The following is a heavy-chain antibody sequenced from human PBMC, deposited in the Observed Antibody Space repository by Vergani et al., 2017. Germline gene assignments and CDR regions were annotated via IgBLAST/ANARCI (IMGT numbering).Heavy chain of an antibody. J-gene: IGHJ5*02. CDR2: IYTSGST. D-gene: IGHD3-16*02. V-gene: IGHV4-61*02. CDR3: AREFEITFGGVIVNWFDP. Sequence: QVQLQESGPGLVKPSQTLSLTCTVSGGSISSGSYYWSWIRQPAGKGLEWIGRIYTSGSTNYNPSLQSRVTISVDTSKNQFSLKLSSVTAADTAVYYCAREFEITFGGVIVNWFDPWGQGTLVTVSS. CDR1: GGSISSGSYY.